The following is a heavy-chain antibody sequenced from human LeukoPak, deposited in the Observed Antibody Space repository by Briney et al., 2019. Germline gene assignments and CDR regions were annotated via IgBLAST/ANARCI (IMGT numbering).Heavy chain of an antibody. Sequence: GASVKVSCKASGYTFTGYYMHWVRQAPGQGREWMGRINPNSGGTNYAQKFQGRVTMTRDTSISTAYMELSRLRSDDTAVYYCKTTVNTDRSCHPWGQGPLVTVSS. J-gene: IGHJ5*02. D-gene: IGHD4-11*01. CDR3: KTTVNTDRSCHP. CDR1: GYTFTGYY. CDR2: INPNSGGT. V-gene: IGHV1-2*06.